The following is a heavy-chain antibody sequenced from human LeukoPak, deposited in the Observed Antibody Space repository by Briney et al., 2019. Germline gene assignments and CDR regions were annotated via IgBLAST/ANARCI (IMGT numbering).Heavy chain of an antibody. Sequence: PGRSLRLSCAASGFTFSSYGMHWVRQAPGKGLEWVAVIWYDGSNKYYADSVKGRFTISRDNSKNTLYLQMNSLRAEDTAVYYCARDVLRYSSSWYMMDVWGQGTTVTVSS. CDR1: GFTFSSYG. D-gene: IGHD6-13*01. J-gene: IGHJ6*02. V-gene: IGHV3-33*01. CDR2: IWYDGSNK. CDR3: ARDVLRYSSSWYMMDV.